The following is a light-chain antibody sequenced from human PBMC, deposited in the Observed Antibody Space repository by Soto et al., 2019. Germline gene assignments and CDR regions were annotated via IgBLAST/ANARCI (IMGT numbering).Light chain of an antibody. J-gene: IGKJ4*01. Sequence: EIVLTQSPGTLSLSPGERATLSCRASQSVDSNSLAWYQPKPGQAPRLLIYGASSRAPGISDRYSGRGSGTDFTLTINRLEPEDFAVYYCQQYATSPTFGGGTRLESK. CDR1: QSVDSNS. V-gene: IGKV3-20*01. CDR3: QQYATSPT. CDR2: GAS.